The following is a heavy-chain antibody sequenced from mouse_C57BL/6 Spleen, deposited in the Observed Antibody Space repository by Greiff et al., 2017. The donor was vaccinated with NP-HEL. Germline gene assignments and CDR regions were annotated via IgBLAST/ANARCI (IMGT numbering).Heavy chain of an antibody. V-gene: IGHV1-85*01. CDR2: IYPRDGST. J-gene: IGHJ2*01. D-gene: IGHD1-1*01. CDR3: ARRGKITTVVAPFDY. Sequence: VQLQQSGPELVKPGASVKLSCKASGYTFTSYDINWVQQRPGQGLEWIGWIYPRDGSTKYNEKFKGKATLTVDTSSSTAYMELHSLTSEDSAVYFCARRGKITTVVAPFDYWGQGTTLTVSS. CDR1: GYTFTSYD.